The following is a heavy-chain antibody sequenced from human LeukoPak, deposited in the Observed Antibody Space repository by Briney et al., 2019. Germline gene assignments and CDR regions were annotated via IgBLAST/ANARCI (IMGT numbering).Heavy chain of an antibody. CDR1: GFTFNNVQ. J-gene: IGHJ4*02. CDR3: FTVIWSSRITWTADT. Sequence: PGGSLTLSCAASGFTFNNVQVICLPQAPGKGLEGVGRIKSKTDGGTTDYAAPVKGRFTISRDGSKDTLYLQMNSLRTDKLAVYDRFTVIWSSRITWTADTWGERTLVTV. V-gene: IGHV3-15*01. CDR2: IKSKTDGGTT. D-gene: IGHD3-10*01.